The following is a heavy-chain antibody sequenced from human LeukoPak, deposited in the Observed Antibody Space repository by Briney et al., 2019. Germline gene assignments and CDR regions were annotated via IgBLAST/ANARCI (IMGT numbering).Heavy chain of an antibody. Sequence: PSQTLSLTCTVSGGSISSGGYYWSWIRQHPGKGLEWIGYIYYSGSTNYNPSLKSRVTISVDTSKNQFSLKLSSVTAADTAVYYCARGSNGYDAFDIWGQGTMVTVSS. CDR2: IYYSGST. J-gene: IGHJ3*02. V-gene: IGHV4-61*08. D-gene: IGHD5-18*01. CDR1: GGSISSGGYY. CDR3: ARGSNGYDAFDI.